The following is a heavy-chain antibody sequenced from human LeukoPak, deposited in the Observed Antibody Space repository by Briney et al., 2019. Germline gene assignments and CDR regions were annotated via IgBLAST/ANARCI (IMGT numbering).Heavy chain of an antibody. D-gene: IGHD3-9*01. CDR1: GGSISSYY. Sequence: SETLSLTCTVSGGSISSYYWSWIRQPPGKGLEWIGYIYYSGSTNYNPSLMSRVTISLDKSKNQFSLKLSSVTAADTAVYYCARVSGLTGYFNDAFDIWGQGTMVTVSS. J-gene: IGHJ3*02. CDR3: ARVSGLTGYFNDAFDI. V-gene: IGHV4-59*01. CDR2: IYYSGST.